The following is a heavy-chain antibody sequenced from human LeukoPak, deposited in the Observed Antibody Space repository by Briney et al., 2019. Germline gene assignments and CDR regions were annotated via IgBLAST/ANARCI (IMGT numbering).Heavy chain of an antibody. CDR1: GGSISSSNW. CDR2: IYHSGST. Sequence: PSETLSLTCAVSGGSISSSNWWSWVRQPPGKGLEWIGEIYHSGSTSYNPSLKSRVTISVDKAKNQFSLKLSSVTAADTAVYYCARGVGDYVWGSEDYYYYMDVWGKGTTVTVSS. D-gene: IGHD3-16*01. V-gene: IGHV4-4*02. J-gene: IGHJ6*03. CDR3: ARGVGDYVWGSEDYYYYMDV.